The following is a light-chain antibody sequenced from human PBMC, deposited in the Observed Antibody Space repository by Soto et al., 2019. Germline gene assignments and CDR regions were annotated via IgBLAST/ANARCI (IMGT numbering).Light chain of an antibody. CDR3: QQYGSSPQT. CDR1: QTVSSNY. V-gene: IGKV3-20*01. Sequence: EILLTQFPDTLSLSPGERATLSCRASQTVSSNYLAWYQQRPGQAPRLLIYGVSNRATGIPARFSGSGSGTDFTLTISRLEPEDLAVYYCQQYGSSPQTFGQGTKVVIK. J-gene: IGKJ2*01. CDR2: GVS.